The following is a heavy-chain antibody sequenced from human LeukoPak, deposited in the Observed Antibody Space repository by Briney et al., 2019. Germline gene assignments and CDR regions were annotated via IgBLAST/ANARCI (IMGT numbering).Heavy chain of an antibody. Sequence: GRSLRLSCAASGFTFDDYAMHWVRQAPGKGLEWVSGISWNSGSIGYADSVKGRFTISRDNAKNSLYLQMNSLRAEDTAVYYCGRDNTIFGVAHINHWGQGTLVTVSS. J-gene: IGHJ5*02. D-gene: IGHD3-3*01. V-gene: IGHV3-9*01. CDR2: ISWNSGSI. CDR1: GFTFDDYA. CDR3: GRDNTIFGVAHINH.